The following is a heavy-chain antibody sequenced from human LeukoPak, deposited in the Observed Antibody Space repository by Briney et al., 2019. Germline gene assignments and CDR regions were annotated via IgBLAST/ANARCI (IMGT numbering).Heavy chain of an antibody. CDR1: GGSFSGYY. J-gene: IGHJ4*02. D-gene: IGHD2-15*01. Sequence: SETLSLTCAVYGGSFSGYYWSWIRQPPGKGLEWIGEINHSGSTNYNPSLKSRVTISVDTSKNQFSLKLSSVTAADTAVYYCARERTYCSGGSCYHFDYWGRGTLVTVSS. CDR3: ARERTYCSGGSCYHFDY. CDR2: INHSGST. V-gene: IGHV4-34*01.